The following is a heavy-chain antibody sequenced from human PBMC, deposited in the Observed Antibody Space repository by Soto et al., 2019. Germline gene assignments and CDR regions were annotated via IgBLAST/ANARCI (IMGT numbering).Heavy chain of an antibody. CDR3: ATHPYSSGWYC. CDR1: GFTFSSYW. CDR2: IKQDGSEK. Sequence: EVQLVESGGGLVQPGGSLRLSCAASGFTFSSYWMTWVRQAPGKGLEWVANIKQDGSEKYYVDYVKGRFTISRDNAKNSLYLQMNSLRAEDTAVYYCATHPYSSGWYCWGQGTLVTVSS. D-gene: IGHD6-13*01. J-gene: IGHJ4*02. V-gene: IGHV3-7*02.